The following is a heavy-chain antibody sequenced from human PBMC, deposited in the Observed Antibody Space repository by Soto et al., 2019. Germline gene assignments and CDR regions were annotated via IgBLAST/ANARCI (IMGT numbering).Heavy chain of an antibody. D-gene: IGHD3-16*01. V-gene: IGHV3-30-3*01. Sequence: QVQLVESGGGVVQPGRSLRLSCAASGFTFSSYAMHWVRQAPGKGLEWVAVISYDGSNKYYADSVKGRFTISRDNSKNTLYLQMNSLRAEDTAVYYCARESGGMDYWGQGTLVTVSS. CDR2: ISYDGSNK. J-gene: IGHJ4*02. CDR3: ARESGGMDY. CDR1: GFTFSSYA.